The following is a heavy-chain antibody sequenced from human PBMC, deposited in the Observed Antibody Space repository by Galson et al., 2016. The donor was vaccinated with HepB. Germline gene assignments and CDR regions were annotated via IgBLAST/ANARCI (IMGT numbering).Heavy chain of an antibody. CDR1: GDSVSSSSTG. D-gene: IGHD3-9*01. V-gene: IGHV6-1*01. CDR3: ARGYFKAGFDS. Sequence: CAISGDSVSSSSTGWNWIRQSPSRGLEWLGRTYYNSKWNNDYAVSVKSRVIINPDTSKNQFSLQLNPVTPEDTAVYYCARGYFKAGFDSWGQGTLVTVSS. CDR2: TYYNSKWNN. J-gene: IGHJ5*01.